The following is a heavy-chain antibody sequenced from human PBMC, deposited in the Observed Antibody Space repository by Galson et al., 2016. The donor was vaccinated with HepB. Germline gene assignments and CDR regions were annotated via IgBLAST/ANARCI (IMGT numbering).Heavy chain of an antibody. CDR3: ARQPRIAVAGTFYYGMDV. J-gene: IGHJ6*02. CDR1: GGTFSNYA. D-gene: IGHD6-19*01. Sequence: SGGTFSNYAISWVRQAPGQGLEWMGGIIPIFGTTNYAQKFQGRVTITADEFTSTAYMELSSLRSEDTAVCYCARQPRIAVAGTFYYGMDVWGQGTTVTVSS. V-gene: IGHV1-69*01. CDR2: IIPIFGTT.